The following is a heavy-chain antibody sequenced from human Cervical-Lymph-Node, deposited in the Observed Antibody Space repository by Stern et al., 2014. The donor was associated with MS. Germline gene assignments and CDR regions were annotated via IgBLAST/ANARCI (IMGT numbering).Heavy chain of an antibody. CDR3: ARGGGYSYSTLDY. J-gene: IGHJ4*02. D-gene: IGHD3-10*01. CDR1: AYTITDYY. CDR2: SNPNSGGT. V-gene: IGHV1-2*02. Sequence: QAQLVQSGAEVKKPGASVKVPCKASAYTITDYYTHWVRQAPRHGLEWMGWSNPNSGGTYSAQKFQGRLTMTRDTSISTAYMELSSLRSDDTAVYYCARGGGYSYSTLDYWGQGTQVTVSS.